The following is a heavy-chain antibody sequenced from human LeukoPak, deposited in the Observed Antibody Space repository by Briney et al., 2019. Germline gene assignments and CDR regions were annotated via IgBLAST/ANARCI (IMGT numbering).Heavy chain of an antibody. CDR1: GFTFDDYG. J-gene: IGHJ3*02. CDR2: INWNGGST. Sequence: GGSLRLSCAASGFTFDDYGMSWVRQAPGKGLEWVSGINWNGGSTGYADSVKGRFIISRDNSKNTLYLQMNSLRAEDMALYYCAKGSSSSYLDAFDIWGQGTMVTVSS. V-gene: IGHV3-20*04. D-gene: IGHD6-6*01. CDR3: AKGSSSSYLDAFDI.